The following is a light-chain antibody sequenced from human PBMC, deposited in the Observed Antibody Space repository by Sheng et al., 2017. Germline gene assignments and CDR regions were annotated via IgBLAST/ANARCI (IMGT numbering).Light chain of an antibody. V-gene: IGKV3-20*01. CDR3: QQFGRSPRYT. J-gene: IGKJ2*01. CDR1: QSVSRSN. CDR2: GAY. Sequence: EIVLTQSPGTLSLSPGERATLSCRASQSVSRSNLAWYQQKPGQAPRLLIYGAYNRATGIPDRFSGSGSGTDFTLTINRLEPEDFAIYFCQQFGRSPRYTFGQGTKLEI.